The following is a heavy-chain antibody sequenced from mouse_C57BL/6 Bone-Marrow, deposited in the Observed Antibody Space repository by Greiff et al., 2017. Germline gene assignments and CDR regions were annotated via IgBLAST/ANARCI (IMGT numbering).Heavy chain of an antibody. Sequence: VQLQQSGPELVKPGASVKISCKASGYSFTDYNMNWVKQSNGKSLEWIGVINPNYDNTSYNQKFTGKTTLTVDQSSSTAYMPLNSLTSEYSAVYYCAWYYDYEYAMDYWGQGTSVTVSS. CDR1: GYSFTDYN. V-gene: IGHV1-39*01. CDR2: INPNYDNT. CDR3: AWYYDYEYAMDY. J-gene: IGHJ4*01. D-gene: IGHD2-4*01.